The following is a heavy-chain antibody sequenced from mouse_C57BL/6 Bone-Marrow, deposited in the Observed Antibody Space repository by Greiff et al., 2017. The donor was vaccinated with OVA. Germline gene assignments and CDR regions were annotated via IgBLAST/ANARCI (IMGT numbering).Heavy chain of an antibody. J-gene: IGHJ4*01. V-gene: IGHV5-17*01. CDR3: ARKVTHYYAMDY. CDR1: GFTFSDSG. Sequence: EVKLVESGGGLVKPGGSLKLSCAASGFTFSDSGMHWVRQAPEKGLEWVAYISSGSSTIYYADTVKGRFTISRDNAKNTLFLQMTSLRSEDTAMYYCARKVTHYYAMDYWGQGTSVTVSS. D-gene: IGHD2-2*01. CDR2: ISSGSSTI.